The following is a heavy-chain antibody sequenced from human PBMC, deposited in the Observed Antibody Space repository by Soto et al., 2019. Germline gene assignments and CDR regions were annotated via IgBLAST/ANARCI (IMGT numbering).Heavy chain of an antibody. D-gene: IGHD4-17*01. CDR1: GGSISSSSYY. CDR2: IYYNGST. V-gene: IGHV4-39*01. J-gene: IGHJ4*02. CDR3: ARRGDYVAFPYFDY. Sequence: SETLSLTCTVSGGSISSSSYYWGWIRQPPGKGLEWIGSIYYNGSTYYNPSLKSRVTISVDTSKNQFSLKLSSVTAADTAVYYCARRGDYVAFPYFDYWGQGTLVTVSS.